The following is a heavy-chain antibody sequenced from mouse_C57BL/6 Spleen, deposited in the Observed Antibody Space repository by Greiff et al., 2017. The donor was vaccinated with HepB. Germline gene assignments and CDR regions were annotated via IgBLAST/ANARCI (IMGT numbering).Heavy chain of an antibody. Sequence: QVQLQQPGAELVKPGASVKLSCKASGYTFTSYWMPWVKQRPGRGLEWIGRIDPNSCGTKYNEQFKSKATLTVDKPSSTAYMQLSSLTSEDAAVYYCARGGIEVYGSRYFDYWGQGTTLTVSS. V-gene: IGHV1-72*01. D-gene: IGHD1-1*01. CDR1: GYTFTSYW. CDR2: IDPNSCGT. J-gene: IGHJ2*01. CDR3: ARGGIEVYGSRYFDY.